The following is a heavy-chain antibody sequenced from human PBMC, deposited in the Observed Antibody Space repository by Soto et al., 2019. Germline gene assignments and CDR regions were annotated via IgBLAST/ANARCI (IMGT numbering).Heavy chain of an antibody. Sequence: ASVKVSCKASGYTFTGYYMHWVRQAPGQGLEWMGWINPNSGGTNYAQKFQGWVTMTRDTAISTAYMELSRLRSDDTAVYYCARDNSVLRYFYWLFPQGSWFDPWGQGSLVTVSS. CDR2: INPNSGGT. D-gene: IGHD3-9*01. J-gene: IGHJ5*02. V-gene: IGHV1-2*04. CDR3: ARDNSVLRYFYWLFPQGSWFDP. CDR1: GYTFTGYY.